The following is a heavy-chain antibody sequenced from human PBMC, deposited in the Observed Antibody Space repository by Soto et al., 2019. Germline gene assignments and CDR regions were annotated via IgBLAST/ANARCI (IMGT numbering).Heavy chain of an antibody. V-gene: IGHV1-3*01. CDR2: INAGNGNT. Sequence: ASVKVSCTASGYTFTSYAMHWVRQAPGQRLEWMGWINAGNGNTKYSQKFQGRVTITRDTSASTAYMELSSLRSEDTAVYYCARDQAPGDTAMVKMDYWGQGTLVTVSS. J-gene: IGHJ4*02. CDR1: GYTFTSYA. D-gene: IGHD5-18*01. CDR3: ARDQAPGDTAMVKMDY.